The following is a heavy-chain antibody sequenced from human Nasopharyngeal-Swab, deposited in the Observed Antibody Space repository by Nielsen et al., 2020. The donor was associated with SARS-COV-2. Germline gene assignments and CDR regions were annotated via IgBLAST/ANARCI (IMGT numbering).Heavy chain of an antibody. CDR1: GDSVSSNSAA. D-gene: IGHD6-6*01. CDR2: TYYRSTWIN. J-gene: IGHJ4*02. Sequence: SETLSLTCAISGDSVSSNSAAWHWIRQSASRGLEWLGRTYYRSTWINDYAISVKSRIIINPDTSKNHFSLKLNPVTAADTAVYYCARDSSSSPLGYWGQGTLVTVSS. CDR3: ARDSSSSPLGY. V-gene: IGHV6-1*01.